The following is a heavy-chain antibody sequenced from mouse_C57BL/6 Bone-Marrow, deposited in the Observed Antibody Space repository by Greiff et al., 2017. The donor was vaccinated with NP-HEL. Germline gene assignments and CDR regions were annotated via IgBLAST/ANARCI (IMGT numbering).Heavy chain of an antibody. CDR1: GYTFTSYW. D-gene: IGHD2-5*01. J-gene: IGHJ4*01. Sequence: VQLQQSGAELVKPGASVKLSCKASGYTFTSYWMHWVKQRPGRGLEWIGRIDPNSGGTKYNEKFKSKATLTVDKPSSTAYMQLSSLTSEDSAVYYCARYSNRVDYYAMDYWGQGTSVTVSS. V-gene: IGHV1-72*01. CDR3: ARYSNRVDYYAMDY. CDR2: IDPNSGGT.